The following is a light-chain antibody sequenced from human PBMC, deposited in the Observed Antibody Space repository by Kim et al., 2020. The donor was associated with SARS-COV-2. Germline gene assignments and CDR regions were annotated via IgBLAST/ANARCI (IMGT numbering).Light chain of an antibody. V-gene: IGKV3-11*01. CDR3: QQRSNWPRT. CDR2: DAS. CDR1: QNVSSD. Sequence: EIVLPQSPATLSLSPGERATLSCRASQNVSSDLAWYQQKPGQAPRLLIYDASNRATGIPARFSGSGSGTDFTLTITGLEPEYFAVYYCQQRSNWPRTFGKGTKLE. J-gene: IGKJ2*01.